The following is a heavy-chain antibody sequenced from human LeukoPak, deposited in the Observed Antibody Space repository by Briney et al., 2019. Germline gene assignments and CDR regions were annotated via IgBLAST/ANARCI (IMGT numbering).Heavy chain of an antibody. Sequence: ASVKVSCKASEYTFTGYYMHWVRQAPGQGLEWMGWINPNSGGADYAQKFQGRVTMTRDTSIGTAYMELSSLRSDDTAVCYCFWWLKPVDYWGQGTLVTVSS. CDR1: EYTFTGYY. CDR2: INPNSGGA. D-gene: IGHD5-12*01. V-gene: IGHV1-2*02. CDR3: FWWLKPVDY. J-gene: IGHJ4*02.